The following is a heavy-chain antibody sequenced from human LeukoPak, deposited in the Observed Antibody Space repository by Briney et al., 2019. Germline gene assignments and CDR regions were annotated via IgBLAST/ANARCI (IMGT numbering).Heavy chain of an antibody. CDR2: INWNSGSI. Sequence: GGSLRLSCAASGFTFSSYAMHWVRQAPGKGLEWVSGINWNSGSIGYADSVKGRFTISRDNAENSLYLQMNSLRAEDTALYYCAKSSSYSGYKGDFDYWGQGTLVTVSS. J-gene: IGHJ4*02. D-gene: IGHD5-12*01. CDR3: AKSSSYSGYKGDFDY. V-gene: IGHV3-9*01. CDR1: GFTFSSYA.